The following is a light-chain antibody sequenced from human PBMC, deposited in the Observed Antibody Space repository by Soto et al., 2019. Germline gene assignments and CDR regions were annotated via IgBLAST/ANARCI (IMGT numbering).Light chain of an antibody. V-gene: IGKV3-11*01. CDR3: HQRSNRPLT. CDR1: QSVSNS. CDR2: DAS. J-gene: IGKJ4*01. Sequence: EIVLTQSPATLSLSPGERATLSCRASQSVSNSLAWYQQKPGQAPRLLIYDASNRATGIPARFSGSGSGTDFTLTISSLEPEDFAVYYCHQRSNRPLTFGGGTKVEIK.